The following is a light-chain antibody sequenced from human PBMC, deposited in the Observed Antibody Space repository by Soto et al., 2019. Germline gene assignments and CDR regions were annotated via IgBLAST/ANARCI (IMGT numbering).Light chain of an antibody. J-gene: IGLJ1*01. CDR2: DVS. V-gene: IGLV2-14*01. Sequence: QSVLTQPASVSGSPGQSITISCTGTSSDVGGYNYVSWYQQHPGKAPKLMIYDVSNRPSGVSNRFSGSKSGKTASLTISGLQAEDEADYYCSSYTSSSILYVFGTGTKVTVL. CDR1: SSDVGGYNY. CDR3: SSYTSSSILYV.